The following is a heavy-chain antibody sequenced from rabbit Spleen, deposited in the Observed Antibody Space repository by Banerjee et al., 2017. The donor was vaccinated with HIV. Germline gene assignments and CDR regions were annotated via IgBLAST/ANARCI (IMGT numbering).Heavy chain of an antibody. CDR1: GLDFSSSYW. CDR3: ARNYVNAFDP. V-gene: IGHV1S45*01. D-gene: IGHD1-1*01. J-gene: IGHJ2*01. CDR2: IDAGVKGTT. Sequence: QELLVESGGGLVQPEGSLALTCTASGLDFSSSYWICWVRQAPGKGLEWIACIDAGVKGTTYYASWAKGRFAVSKTSPTTVTLQMTSLTAADTATYFCARNYVNAFDPWGPGTLVTVS.